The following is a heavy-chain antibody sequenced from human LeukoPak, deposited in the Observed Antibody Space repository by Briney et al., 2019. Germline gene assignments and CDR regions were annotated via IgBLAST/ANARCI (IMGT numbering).Heavy chain of an antibody. J-gene: IGHJ4*02. V-gene: IGHV3-30*04. D-gene: IGHD1-26*01. CDR3: ARDAGATLFDY. CDR2: ISYDGSNK. Sequence: GGSLRLSCAASGLTFSSYAMHWVRQAPGKGLEWVAVISYDGSNKYYADSVKGRFTISRDNSKNTLYLQMNSLRAEDTAVYYCARDAGATLFDYWGQGTLVTVSS. CDR1: GLTFSSYA.